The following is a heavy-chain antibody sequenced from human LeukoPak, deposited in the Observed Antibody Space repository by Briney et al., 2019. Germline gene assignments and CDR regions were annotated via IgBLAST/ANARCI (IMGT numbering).Heavy chain of an antibody. D-gene: IGHD3-10*01. Sequence: SETLSLTCTVSGGSISSSSYYWDWIRQPPGKGLEWIMSIYHSGSTYYNPSLKSRVTISVDTSKNQFSLKLSSVTAADTAVYYCARGFGEFWGQGTLVTVSS. CDR3: ARGFGEF. J-gene: IGHJ4*02. V-gene: IGHV4-39*07. CDR2: IYHSGST. CDR1: GGSISSSSYY.